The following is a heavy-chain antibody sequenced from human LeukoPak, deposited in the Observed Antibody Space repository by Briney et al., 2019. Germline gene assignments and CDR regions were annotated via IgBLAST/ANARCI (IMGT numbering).Heavy chain of an antibody. CDR1: GYNFTNYW. J-gene: IGHJ4*02. D-gene: IGHD6-19*01. CDR3: ARVGAAVVGKFDH. Sequence: GESLKISCKGSGYNFTNYWIGWVRQMPGKGLEWMGIIYPGDSDTTYSPSFQGQVTISADKSISTAYLQWSSLKASDTAMYYCARVGAAVVGKFDHWGQGTLVIVSS. CDR2: IYPGDSDT. V-gene: IGHV5-51*01.